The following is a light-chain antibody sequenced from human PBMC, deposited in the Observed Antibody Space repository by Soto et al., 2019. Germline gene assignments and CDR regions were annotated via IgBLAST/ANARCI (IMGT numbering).Light chain of an antibody. CDR2: AAS. J-gene: IGKJ1*01. CDR1: QNIGTY. CDR3: KQRYGSSQT. Sequence: DIQMTQSPSSLSASVGDRVTITFRASQNIGTYFNWYQQKPGKAPKLLIYAASSLQSGVPPRFSGNGSVTDFPLTISSLKPEDCATYYCKQRYGSSQTLGHGTKGDIK. V-gene: IGKV1-39*01.